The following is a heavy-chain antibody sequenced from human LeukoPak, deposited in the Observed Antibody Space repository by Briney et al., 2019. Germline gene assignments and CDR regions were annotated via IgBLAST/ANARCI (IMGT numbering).Heavy chain of an antibody. CDR1: GFTFSSYG. V-gene: IGHV3-23*01. J-gene: IGHJ4*02. Sequence: GGSLRLSCAASGFTFSSYGMSWVRQAPGKGLEGVSAISGSGGSTYYADSVKGRFTISRDNSKNTLYLQMNSLRAEDTAVYYCAKVYYDSSGYSYDYWGQGTLVTVSS. CDR2: ISGSGGST. CDR3: AKVYYDSSGYSYDY. D-gene: IGHD3-22*01.